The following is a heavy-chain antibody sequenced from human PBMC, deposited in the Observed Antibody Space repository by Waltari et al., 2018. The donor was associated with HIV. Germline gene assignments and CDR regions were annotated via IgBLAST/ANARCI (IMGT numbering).Heavy chain of an antibody. J-gene: IGHJ5*02. CDR2: IYYSGST. CDR3: ARDYYDSSGYYYGYSP. D-gene: IGHD3-22*01. CDR1: GGSISSYY. V-gene: IGHV4-59*01. Sequence: QVQLQESVPGLVKPSETLSITCTVPGGSISSYYWSWIRQPPGKGLEWIGYIYYSGSTNYNPSLKSRVTISVDTSKNQFSLKLSSVTAADTAVYYCARDYYDSSGYYYGYSPWGQGTLVTVSS.